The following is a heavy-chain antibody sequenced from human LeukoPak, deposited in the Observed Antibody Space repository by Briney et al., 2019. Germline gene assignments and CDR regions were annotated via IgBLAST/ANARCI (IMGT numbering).Heavy chain of an antibody. J-gene: IGHJ4*02. D-gene: IGHD3-16*01. CDR2: MNPNSGNT. CDR3: ARGLDFQGEANFDY. CDR1: GYTFTGYD. Sequence: ASVKVSCKASGYTFTGYDINWVRQATGQGLEWMGWMNPNSGNTGYAQKFQGRVTVTRNTSISTAYMELSSLRSEDTAVYYCARGLDFQGEANFDYWGQGTLVTVSS. V-gene: IGHV1-8*01.